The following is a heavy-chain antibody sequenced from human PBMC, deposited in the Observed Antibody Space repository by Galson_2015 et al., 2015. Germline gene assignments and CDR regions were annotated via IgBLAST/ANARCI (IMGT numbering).Heavy chain of an antibody. J-gene: IGHJ5*02. CDR2: ISYDGSNK. Sequence: SLRLSCAASGFTFSSYAMHWVRQAPGKGLEWVAVISYDGSNKYYADSVKGRFTISRDNSKNTLYLQMNSLRAEDTAVYYCASIRFPWGQGTLVTVSS. V-gene: IGHV3-30*01. D-gene: IGHD3-3*01. CDR1: GFTFSSYA. CDR3: ASIRFP.